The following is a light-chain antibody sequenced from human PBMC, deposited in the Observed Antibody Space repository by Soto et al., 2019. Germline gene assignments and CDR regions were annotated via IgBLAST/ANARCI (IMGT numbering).Light chain of an antibody. J-gene: IGLJ1*01. CDR1: SSDVGIYNY. CDR2: QVT. Sequence: QSALTQPDSVSGSPGQSITISCTGTSSDVGIYNYVSWYQQHPGKAPKLMIYQVTNRPSGVSNRFSGSKSGNTASLTISGLQAEDEADYYCSSYTGSTNYVLGTGTKVTVL. CDR3: SSYTGSTNYV. V-gene: IGLV2-14*01.